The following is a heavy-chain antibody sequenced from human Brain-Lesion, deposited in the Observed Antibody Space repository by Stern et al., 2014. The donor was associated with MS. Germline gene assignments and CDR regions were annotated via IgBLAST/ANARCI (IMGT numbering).Heavy chain of an antibody. D-gene: IGHD3-10*01. J-gene: IGHJ5*01. CDR2: VNNDGRRT. V-gene: IGHV3-74*02. CDR1: GFTFSNYW. CDR3: ARGERWFDS. Sequence: EVQLVESGGALVQPGGSLRLSCAASGFTFSNYWMHWVRQAPGQGLVWVSSVNNDGRRTSYADSVKGRFTMSRDNAKNTLYLQMNSLRVEDTAIYYCARGERWFDSWGQGTLVTVSS.